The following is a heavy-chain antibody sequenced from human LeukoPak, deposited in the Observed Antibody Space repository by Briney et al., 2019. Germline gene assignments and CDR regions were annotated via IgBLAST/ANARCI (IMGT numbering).Heavy chain of an antibody. CDR2: IKEDGSVR. J-gene: IGHJ4*02. CDR3: ARGGLTITMFGVPIIRNFDY. V-gene: IGHV3-7*03. CDR1: AFIFSGHW. D-gene: IGHD3-3*01. Sequence: GGSLRLPCEGSAFIFSGHWMNWVRQTPGKGLEWVASIKEDGSVRQYVDSVKGRFSISRDNTKGSLFLQLNSLRAEDTAVYYCARGGLTITMFGVPIIRNFDYWGQGTLVTVSS.